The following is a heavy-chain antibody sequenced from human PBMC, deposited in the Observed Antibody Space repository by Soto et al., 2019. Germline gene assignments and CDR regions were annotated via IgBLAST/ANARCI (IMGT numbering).Heavy chain of an antibody. V-gene: IGHV1-69*02. J-gene: IGHJ6*03. CDR1: GGTFSSYT. CDR2: IIPILGIA. Sequence: QVQLVQSGAEVKKPGSSVKVSCKASGGTFSSYTISWVRQAPGQGLEWMGRIIPILGIANYAQKFQGRVTITADKSTSTASMELSSLRSEDTAVYYCARGVVVLTDYYYYMDVWGKGTTVTVSS. CDR3: ARGVVVLTDYYYYMDV. D-gene: IGHD2-15*01.